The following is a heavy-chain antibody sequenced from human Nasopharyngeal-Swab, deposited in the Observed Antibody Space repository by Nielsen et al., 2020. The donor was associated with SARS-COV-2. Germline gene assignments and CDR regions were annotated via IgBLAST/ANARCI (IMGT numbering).Heavy chain of an antibody. J-gene: IGHJ3*02. V-gene: IGHV5-51*01. D-gene: IGHD3-22*01. CDR1: GYRFISYW. CDR2: IYPGYSDT. CDR3: ARTAIEGGYYRGDAFDI. Sequence: GGSLRLSCKGSGYRFISYWIGWVRQMPGKGLEWMGIIYPGYSDTRYSPSFQGQVTISADKSINTAYLQWSSLKASDTAMYYCARTAIEGGYYRGDAFDIWGQGTMVTVSS.